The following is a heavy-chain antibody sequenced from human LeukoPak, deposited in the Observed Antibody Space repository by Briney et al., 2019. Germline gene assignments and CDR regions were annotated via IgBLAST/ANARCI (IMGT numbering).Heavy chain of an antibody. CDR1: GFTVITND. V-gene: IGHV3-53*01. Sequence: GGSLRLSCAAFGFTVITNDMTWVRQAPGKGLEWVSVLYSDGNTKYADSVQGRFTISRDNSKNTLYLEMNSLSPDDTAVYYCARGVEPLAANTLAYWGQGTLVTVSS. J-gene: IGHJ4*02. D-gene: IGHD1-14*01. CDR2: LYSDGNT. CDR3: ARGVEPLAANTLAY.